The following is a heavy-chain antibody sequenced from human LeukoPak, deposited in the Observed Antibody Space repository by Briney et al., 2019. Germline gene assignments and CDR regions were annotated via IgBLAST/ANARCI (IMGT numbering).Heavy chain of an antibody. D-gene: IGHD4-23*01. CDR3: ARDPNTVVTKFDY. Sequence: ASVKVSCKASGYTFTGYYMHWVRQAPGQGLEWMGWINPNSGGTNYAQKFQGRVTMTRDTSISTAYMELSRLRSDDTAVYYCARDPNTVVTKFDYWGQGTLVTVSS. V-gene: IGHV1-2*02. CDR2: INPNSGGT. J-gene: IGHJ4*02. CDR1: GYTFTGYY.